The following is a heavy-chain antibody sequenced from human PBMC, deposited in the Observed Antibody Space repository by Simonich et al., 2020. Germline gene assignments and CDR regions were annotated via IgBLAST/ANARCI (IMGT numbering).Heavy chain of an antibody. V-gene: IGHV3-23*01. CDR3: AKDSSLVGATDWFDP. CDR1: GFTFSSYA. D-gene: IGHD1-26*01. J-gene: IGHJ5*02. CDR2: ISGSGGIT. Sequence: EVQLLESGGGLVQPGGSLRLSCAASGFTFSSYAMSWVRHGQGKGLDVVSAISGSGGITYYADSVNGRFTISRDNSKNTLYLQMNSLRAEDTAVYYCAKDSSLVGATDWFDPWGQGTLVTVSS.